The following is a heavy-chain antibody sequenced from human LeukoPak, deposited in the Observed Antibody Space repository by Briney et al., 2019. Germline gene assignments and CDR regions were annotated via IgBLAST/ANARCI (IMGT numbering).Heavy chain of an antibody. CDR1: GDSVSNNNGG. V-gene: IGHV6-1*01. D-gene: IGHD5-24*01. CDR3: SRGWLQQGFDY. J-gene: IGHJ4*02. Sequence: SQTLSLTCAISGDSVSNNNGGWNCITQSPSRRLECLGRTYYWSKWNNDYAVSVKSRITINADTSKNHFSLHLYSVTPEYTAVYYCSRGWLQQGFDYWGQGTLVTVSS. CDR2: TYYWSKWNN.